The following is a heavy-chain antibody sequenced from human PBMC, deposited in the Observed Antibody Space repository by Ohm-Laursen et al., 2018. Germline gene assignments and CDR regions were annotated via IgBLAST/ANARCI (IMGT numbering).Heavy chain of an antibody. CDR2: ISYDGSNK. Sequence: SLRLSCAASGFTFSSYGMHWVRQAPGKGLEWVAVISYDGSNKYYADSVKGRFTISRDNSKNTLYLQMNSLRAEDTAVYYCAREERGSDFQGIDYWGQGTLVTVSS. V-gene: IGHV3-30*03. J-gene: IGHJ4*02. CDR3: AREERGSDFQGIDY. CDR1: GFTFSSYG. D-gene: IGHD3/OR15-3a*01.